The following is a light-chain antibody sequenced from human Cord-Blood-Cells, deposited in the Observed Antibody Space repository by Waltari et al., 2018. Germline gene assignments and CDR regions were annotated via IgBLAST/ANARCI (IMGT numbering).Light chain of an antibody. J-gene: IGKJ1*01. V-gene: IGKV3-15*01. Sequence: EIVMPQSPATLSVSPGERATLSCRASQSVSSNLAWYQQKPGQAPRLLIYVASTRATGIPARFSGSGSGTEFTLTISSLQSEDFAVYYCQQYNNWWTFGQGTKVEIK. CDR3: QQYNNWWT. CDR1: QSVSSN. CDR2: VAS.